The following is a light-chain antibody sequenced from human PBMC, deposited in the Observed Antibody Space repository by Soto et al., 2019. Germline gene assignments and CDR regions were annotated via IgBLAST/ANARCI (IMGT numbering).Light chain of an antibody. J-gene: IGKJ5*01. CDR1: QSVTSTY. V-gene: IGKV3-20*01. CDR3: QHYVSPPNT. Sequence: EIVLTQSPGTLSLSPGERATLSCRASQSVTSTYLGWYQQKPGQAPSLLIYGASSRATGIPDRFSGSGSGTDFTLTISRLEPEDFAVYYCQHYVSPPNTFGQGTRLEIK. CDR2: GAS.